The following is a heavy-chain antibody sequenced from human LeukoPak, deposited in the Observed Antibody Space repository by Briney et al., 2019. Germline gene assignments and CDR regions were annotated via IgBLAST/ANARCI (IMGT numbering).Heavy chain of an antibody. J-gene: IGHJ6*02. Sequence: GGSLRLSCAASGFTFSSYWMNWARQAPGKGLEWVASINHDGNVNYYVDSVKGRFTISRDNAKNSLYLQMSNLRAEDTAVYFCARGGGLDVWGQGATVTVSS. CDR2: INHDGNVN. CDR3: ARGGGLDV. CDR1: GFTFSSYW. D-gene: IGHD3-16*01. V-gene: IGHV3-7*03.